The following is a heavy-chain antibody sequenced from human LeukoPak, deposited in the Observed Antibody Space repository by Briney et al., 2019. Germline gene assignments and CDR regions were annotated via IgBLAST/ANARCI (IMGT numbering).Heavy chain of an antibody. CDR1: GFNFNNYG. CDR3: AKDASDFGDSYFDH. V-gene: IGHV3-33*06. Sequence: PGGSLRLSCEASGFNFNNYGMHWGRQAPGKGLEWGAALWFDGSQEYYADSVKGRLTISRDNFKNTLFMEMNALTAGDTAIYYCAKDASDFGDSYFDHWGQGTPVTVSS. CDR2: LWFDGSQE. D-gene: IGHD4-17*01. J-gene: IGHJ4*02.